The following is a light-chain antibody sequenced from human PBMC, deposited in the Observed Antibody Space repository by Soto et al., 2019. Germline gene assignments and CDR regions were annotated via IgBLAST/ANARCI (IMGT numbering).Light chain of an antibody. CDR2: EVS. CDR1: SSDVGGYNY. CDR3: SSYTSSSTLV. J-gene: IGLJ1*01. V-gene: IGLV2-8*01. Sequence: QSVLTQPPSASGSPGQSVTISCTGTSSDVGGYNYVSWYQQHPGKAPKLMIYEVSKRPSGVPDRFSGSKSGNTASLTVSGLQAEDEADSYCSSYTSSSTLVFGTGTKVTVL.